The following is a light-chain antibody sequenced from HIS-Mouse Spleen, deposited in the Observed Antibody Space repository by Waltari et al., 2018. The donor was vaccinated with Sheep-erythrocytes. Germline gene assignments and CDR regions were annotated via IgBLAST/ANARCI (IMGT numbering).Light chain of an antibody. J-gene: IGLJ1*01. CDR3: CSYAGSYNHV. Sequence: QSALTQPRSVSGSPGPSVTISCTGTSSEVGGYHYFSWYQQHPGKAPKLMIYDVSKRPSGVPDRFSGSKSGNTASLTISGLQAEDEADYYCCSYAGSYNHVFATGTKVTVL. CDR1: SSEVGGYHY. CDR2: DVS. V-gene: IGLV2-11*01.